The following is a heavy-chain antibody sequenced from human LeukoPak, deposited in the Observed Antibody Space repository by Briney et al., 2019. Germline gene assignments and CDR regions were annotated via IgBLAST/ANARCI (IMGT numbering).Heavy chain of an antibody. J-gene: IGHJ4*02. V-gene: IGHV3-74*01. Sequence: PGGSLRLSCAASGFTFDDYTMHWVRQAPGKGLMWVSRINTDGSSTNYADSVKGRFTIFRDNAENTVYLQMNSLTAEDTAVYYCARGAGVGTGHYIIDYWGQGNLVTVSS. D-gene: IGHD3/OR15-3a*01. CDR2: INTDGSST. CDR1: GFTFDDYT. CDR3: ARGAGVGTGHYIIDY.